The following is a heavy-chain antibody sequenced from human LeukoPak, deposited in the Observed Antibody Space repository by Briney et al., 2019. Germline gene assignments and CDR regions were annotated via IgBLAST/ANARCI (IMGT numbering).Heavy chain of an antibody. CDR2: FDPEDGET. CDR1: GYTLTELS. J-gene: IGHJ4*02. CDR3: ATFRYSSGWFDY. Sequence: ASVKVSCKVSGYTLTELSMHWVRQAPGKGLEWKGGFDPEDGETIYAQKFQGRVTMTEDTSTDTAYMELSSLRSEDTAVYYCATFRYSSGWFDYWGQGTLVTVSS. V-gene: IGHV1-24*01. D-gene: IGHD6-19*01.